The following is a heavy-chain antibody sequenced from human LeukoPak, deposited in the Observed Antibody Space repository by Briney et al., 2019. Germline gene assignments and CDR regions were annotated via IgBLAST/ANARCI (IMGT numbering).Heavy chain of an antibody. J-gene: IGHJ4*02. V-gene: IGHV1-69*01. CDR3: ARDDRWRTGGSDY. CDR2: IIPIFGTA. D-gene: IGHD1-14*01. CDR1: GGTFSSYA. Sequence: VKVSCKASGGTFSSYAISWVRQAPEQGLEWMGGIIPIFGTANYAQKFQGRVTITADESTSTAYMELSSLRSEDTAVYYCARDDRWRTGGSDYWGQGTLVTVSS.